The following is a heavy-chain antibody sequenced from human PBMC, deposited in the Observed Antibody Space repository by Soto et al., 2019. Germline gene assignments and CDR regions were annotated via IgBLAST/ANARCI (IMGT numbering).Heavy chain of an antibody. D-gene: IGHD5-18*01. CDR1: GFTFSSYA. V-gene: IGHV3-30-3*01. CDR3: ASVLSIQLWFRFDY. CDR2: ISYDGSNK. J-gene: IGHJ4*02. Sequence: PGGSLRLSCAASGFTFSSYAMHWVRQAPGKGLEWVAVISYDGSNKYYADSVKGRFTISRDNSKNTLYLQMNSLRAEDTAVYYCASVLSIQLWFRFDYWGQGTLVTVSS.